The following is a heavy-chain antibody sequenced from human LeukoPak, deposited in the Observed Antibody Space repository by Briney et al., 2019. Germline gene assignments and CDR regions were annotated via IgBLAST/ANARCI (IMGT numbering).Heavy chain of an antibody. Sequence: PSETLSLTCTVSGYSISSGYYWGWIRQPPGKGLEWIGSIYHSGSTYYNPSLKSRVTISVDTSKNQFSLKLSSVTAADTAVYYCARWLQPEVAGFDYWGQGTLVTVSS. CDR3: ARWLQPEVAGFDY. D-gene: IGHD5-12*01. CDR1: GYSISSGYY. V-gene: IGHV4-38-2*02. J-gene: IGHJ4*02. CDR2: IYHSGST.